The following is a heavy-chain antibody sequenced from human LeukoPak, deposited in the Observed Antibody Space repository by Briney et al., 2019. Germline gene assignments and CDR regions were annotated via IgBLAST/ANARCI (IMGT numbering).Heavy chain of an antibody. D-gene: IGHD5-24*01. Sequence: GESLQISCKGSGYSFTSYWIGWVRQLPGKGLEWMGIIYPGDSDTRYSPSFQGQVTISADKSISTAYLQWSSLKASDTAMYYCARLGRMATINNYFDYWGQGTLVTVSS. CDR1: GYSFTSYW. V-gene: IGHV5-51*01. J-gene: IGHJ4*02. CDR3: ARLGRMATINNYFDY. CDR2: IYPGDSDT.